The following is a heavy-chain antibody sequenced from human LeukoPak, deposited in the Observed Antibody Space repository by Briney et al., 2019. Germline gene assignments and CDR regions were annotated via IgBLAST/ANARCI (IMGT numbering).Heavy chain of an antibody. V-gene: IGHV4-34*01. Sequence: SETLSLTCAVYGGSFSGYYWSWIRQPPGKGLEWIGEINHSGSTNYNPSLKSRVTISVDTSKNQFSLKLSSVTAAGTAVYYCASFNLGSYYYYWGQGTLVTVSS. CDR2: INHSGST. J-gene: IGHJ4*02. CDR3: ASFNLGSYYYY. CDR1: GGSFSGYY. D-gene: IGHD3-10*01.